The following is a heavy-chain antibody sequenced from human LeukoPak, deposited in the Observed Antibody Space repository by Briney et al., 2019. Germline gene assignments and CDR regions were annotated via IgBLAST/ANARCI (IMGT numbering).Heavy chain of an antibody. V-gene: IGHV1-24*01. CDR3: ATAAWGSGSYYYFDY. D-gene: IGHD3-10*01. CDR1: GYTLTELS. Sequence: GASVKVSCKVSGYTLTELSMHWVRPAPGKGPEWMGGFDPEDGETIYAQKFQGRVTMTEDTSTDTAYMELSSLRSEDTAVYYCATAAWGSGSYYYFDYWGQGTLVTVSS. CDR2: FDPEDGET. J-gene: IGHJ4*02.